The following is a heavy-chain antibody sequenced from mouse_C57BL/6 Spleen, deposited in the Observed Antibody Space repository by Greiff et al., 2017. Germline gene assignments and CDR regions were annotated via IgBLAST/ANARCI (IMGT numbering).Heavy chain of an antibody. Sequence: QLVESGGGLVKPGGSLKLSCAASGFTFSDYGMHWVRQAPEKGLEWVAYISSGSSTIYYADTVKGRFTISRDNAKNTLFLQMTSLRSEDTAMYYCAKGGYYGFFDYWGQGTTLTVSS. CDR1: GFTFSDYG. V-gene: IGHV5-17*01. CDR2: ISSGSSTI. D-gene: IGHD2-2*01. J-gene: IGHJ2*01. CDR3: AKGGYYGFFDY.